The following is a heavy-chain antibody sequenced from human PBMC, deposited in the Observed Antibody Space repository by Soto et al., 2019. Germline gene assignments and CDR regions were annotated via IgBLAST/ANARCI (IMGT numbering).Heavy chain of an antibody. CDR2: ISAYNGNT. D-gene: IGHD5-18*01. CDR3: AREDVDTGL. J-gene: IGHJ4*02. Sequence: ASVKVSCKTSGYTFRTYGITWVRQAPGQGLEWMGWISAYNGNTNYAQKLQGRVTLTTDTSTSTAYMELRSLASDDTAVYFCAREDVDTGLWGQGTLVTVSS. V-gene: IGHV1-18*01. CDR1: GYTFRTYG.